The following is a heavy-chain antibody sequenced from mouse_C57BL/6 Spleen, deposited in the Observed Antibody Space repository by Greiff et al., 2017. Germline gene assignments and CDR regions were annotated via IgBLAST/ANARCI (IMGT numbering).Heavy chain of an antibody. V-gene: IGHV5-6*02. D-gene: IGHD1-1*01. Sequence: DVMLVESGGDLVKPGGSLKLSCAASGFTFSSYGMSWVRQTPDKRLEWVATISSGGSYTYYPDSVKGRFTISSDNAKNTLYLQMSSLKSEDTAMYYCARQGDGSRTWFAYWGQGTLVTVSA. J-gene: IGHJ3*01. CDR2: ISSGGSYT. CDR3: ARQGDGSRTWFAY. CDR1: GFTFSSYG.